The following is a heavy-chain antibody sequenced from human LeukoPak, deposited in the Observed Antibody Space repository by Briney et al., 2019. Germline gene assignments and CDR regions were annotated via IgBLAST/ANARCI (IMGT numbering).Heavy chain of an antibody. CDR2: IYYSGNT. Sequence: SETLSLTCTGSGVSISSSRYYWRWIRQPPGKGRERIGCIYYSGNTYYNPSLYSRGTISVDTSKNQFSLKLSSVTAADTAVYYCARQQYYYDSSGYRAPGRWYFVLWGRGTLVTVSS. CDR3: ARQQYYYDSSGYRAPGRWYFVL. J-gene: IGHJ2*01. CDR1: GVSISSSRYY. V-gene: IGHV4-39*01. D-gene: IGHD3-22*01.